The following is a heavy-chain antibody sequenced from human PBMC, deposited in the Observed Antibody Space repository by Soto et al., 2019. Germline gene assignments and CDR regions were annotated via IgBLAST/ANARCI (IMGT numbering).Heavy chain of an antibody. CDR1: VYSFTSYW. D-gene: IGHD6-13*01. CDR3: ARTAAAGKYYYGVDV. CDR2: IYPGDSDT. V-gene: IGHV5-51*01. Sequence: GESLKISCKTSVYSFTSYWIGWVRQMPGKGLEWMGIIYPGDSDTRYSPSFQGQVTISADKSISTAYLQWSSLKASDTAMYYCARTAAAGKYYYGVDVWGQGTTVTVSS. J-gene: IGHJ6*02.